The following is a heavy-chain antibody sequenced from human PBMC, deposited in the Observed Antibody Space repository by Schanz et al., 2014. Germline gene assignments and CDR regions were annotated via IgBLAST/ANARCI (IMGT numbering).Heavy chain of an antibody. J-gene: IGHJ6*02. D-gene: IGHD3-16*01. V-gene: IGHV1-18*04. CDR3: ATIGVNDYWRFGLDL. CDR1: GYTFTNYG. CDR2: VSAYNGNT. Sequence: QVQLVQSGSELKKPGASVKVSCKASGYTFTNYGISWVRQAPGQGLEWMGWVSAYNGNTNYAQKFLGRVTITADKSTSTAYMELKSLRSADTAVYYCATIGVNDYWRFGLDLWGQGTTVTVSS.